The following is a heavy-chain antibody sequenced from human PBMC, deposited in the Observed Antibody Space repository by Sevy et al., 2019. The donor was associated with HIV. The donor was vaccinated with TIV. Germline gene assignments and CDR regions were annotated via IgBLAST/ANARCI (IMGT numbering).Heavy chain of an antibody. CDR1: GYTFTSYR. D-gene: IGHD2-15*01. Sequence: ASVKVSCKASGYTFTSYRINWVRQAPGQGLEWMGWISAHNGDTNYAQKLQGRVTMITDTSTTTGYMELRSLTSDDTAVYYCARAYCSSGSCYSLAYWGQGTLVTVSS. CDR2: ISAHNGDT. V-gene: IGHV1-18*01. CDR3: ARAYCSSGSCYSLAY. J-gene: IGHJ4*02.